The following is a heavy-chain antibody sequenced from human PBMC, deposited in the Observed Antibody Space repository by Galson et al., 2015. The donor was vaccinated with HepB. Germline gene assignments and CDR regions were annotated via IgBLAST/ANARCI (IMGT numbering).Heavy chain of an antibody. Sequence: SLRLSCAASGFTFSNYGMHWVRQAPGKGLEWVAVISYDGSHKYYGDSVEGRFTISRDNSKNTLNLQMNSLRAEDTAVYYCATLTTKINSFDYWGQGTLVTVSS. CDR1: GFTFSNYG. D-gene: IGHD4-11*01. V-gene: IGHV3-30*03. CDR2: ISYDGSHK. J-gene: IGHJ4*02. CDR3: ATLTTKINSFDY.